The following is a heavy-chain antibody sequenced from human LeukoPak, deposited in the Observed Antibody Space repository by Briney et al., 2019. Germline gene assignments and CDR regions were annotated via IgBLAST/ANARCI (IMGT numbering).Heavy chain of an antibody. CDR1: EFTFSNYW. Sequence: GGSPRLSCAASEFTFSNYWMSWVRQAPGKGLEWVASIQKDGSQKYYLESVKGRFTISRDNTKNSLYLHMSSLRADDTAVYFCATVAGYFDYWGQGTLVTVSS. D-gene: IGHD2-21*01. CDR2: IQKDGSQK. J-gene: IGHJ4*02. CDR3: ATVAGYFDY. V-gene: IGHV3-7*01.